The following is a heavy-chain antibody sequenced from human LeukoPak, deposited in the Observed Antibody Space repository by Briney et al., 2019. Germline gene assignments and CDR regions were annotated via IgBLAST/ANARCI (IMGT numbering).Heavy chain of an antibody. Sequence: PGRSLRLSCAASGFTFDDYAMHWVRQAPGKGLEWVSGISWNSGSIGYADSVKGRFTISRDNAKNSLYLQMNSLRAEDMALYYCALQGEYSSGWHPLDYWGQGTLATVSS. CDR1: GFTFDDYA. J-gene: IGHJ4*02. V-gene: IGHV3-9*03. CDR3: ALQGEYSSGWHPLDY. D-gene: IGHD6-19*01. CDR2: ISWNSGSI.